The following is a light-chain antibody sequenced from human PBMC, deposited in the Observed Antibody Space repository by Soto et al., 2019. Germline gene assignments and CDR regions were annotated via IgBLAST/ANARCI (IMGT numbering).Light chain of an antibody. V-gene: IGKV3-20*01. CDR3: QQYGSLLGT. CDR2: GAS. Sequence: EIVLTQSPGTLSSSPGERATLSCRASQSVSSSYLAWYQQKPGQAPRLLIYGASSRATGIPDRFSGSGSGTDFTLTISRLEPEDFAVYYCQQYGSLLGTFGQGTKVEIK. J-gene: IGKJ1*01. CDR1: QSVSSSY.